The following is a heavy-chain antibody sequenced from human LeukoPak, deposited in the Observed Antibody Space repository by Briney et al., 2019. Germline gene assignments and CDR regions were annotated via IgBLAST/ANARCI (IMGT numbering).Heavy chain of an antibody. D-gene: IGHD6-19*01. CDR1: GLTFSSYG. V-gene: IGHV3-30*03. CDR2: ISYDGSNK. J-gene: IGHJ4*02. CDR3: ARPAVAGLRAGGYDY. Sequence: GGSLRLSCAASGLTFSSYGMHWVRQAPGKGLEWVAVISYDGSNKYYADSVKGRFTVSRDNSKNTLYLQMNSLRVEDTAVYYCARPAVAGLRAGGYDYWGQGTLVTVSS.